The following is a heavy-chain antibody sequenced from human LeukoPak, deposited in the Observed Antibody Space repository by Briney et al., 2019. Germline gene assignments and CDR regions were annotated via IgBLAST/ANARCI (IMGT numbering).Heavy chain of an antibody. CDR3: ARDSSSFPNYFDF. V-gene: IGHV3-53*01. CDR2: LYSSGIT. J-gene: IGHJ4*02. D-gene: IGHD3-3*02. CDR1: GFTVSSTY. Sequence: GGSLRLSCAASGFTVSSTYMSWVHQAPGQGLEWVSLLYSSGITFYAESVQGRFTISRDNSKNTLYLQMNSLRAEDTAIYYCARDSSSFPNYFDFWGQGTLVTVSS.